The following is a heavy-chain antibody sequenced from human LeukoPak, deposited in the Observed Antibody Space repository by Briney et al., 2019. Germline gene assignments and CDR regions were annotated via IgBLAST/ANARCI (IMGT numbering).Heavy chain of an antibody. Sequence: GGSLRLSCAASEFIFNRSSMNWVRQAPGKGLEWVANMDPSGSHKRYVDSVKGRFTISKDNPGTSLYLDMYDLRAEDTAIYYCAIWTSGNYWGQGTLVTVSS. V-gene: IGHV3-7*01. CDR1: EFIFNRSS. D-gene: IGHD1-1*01. J-gene: IGHJ4*02. CDR2: MDPSGSHK. CDR3: AIWTSGNY.